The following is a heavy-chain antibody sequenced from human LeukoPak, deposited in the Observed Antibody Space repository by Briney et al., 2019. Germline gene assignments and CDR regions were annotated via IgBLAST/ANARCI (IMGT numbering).Heavy chain of an antibody. J-gene: IGHJ4*02. D-gene: IGHD6-13*01. CDR2: FSRSGPDT. CDR1: GFTFSSYA. Sequence: GGSLRLSCAASGFTFSSYAMSWVRQAPGKGPEWVSTFSRSGPDTYYADSVKGRFTIFRDNSKNTLYLQMNSLRDEDTAVYYCAKGALGSWYYFDYWGRGTLVTVSS. CDR3: AKGALGSWYYFDY. V-gene: IGHV3-23*01.